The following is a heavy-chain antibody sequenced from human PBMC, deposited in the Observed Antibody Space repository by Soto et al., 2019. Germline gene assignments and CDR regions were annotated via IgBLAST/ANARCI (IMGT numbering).Heavy chain of an antibody. CDR1: GYAITAYY. CDR2: IDPRSGGA. V-gene: IGHV1-2*02. CDR3: ARDDYGIFPY. D-gene: IGHD3-10*01. Sequence: RASVKVSCKASGYAITAYYIHWVRQAPGQGLEWMGWIDPRSGGAIYAQKFQDRVTMTRDTSISTVYMDLSGLRSDDTALYYCARDDYGIFPYWGQGTLVTVSS. J-gene: IGHJ4*02.